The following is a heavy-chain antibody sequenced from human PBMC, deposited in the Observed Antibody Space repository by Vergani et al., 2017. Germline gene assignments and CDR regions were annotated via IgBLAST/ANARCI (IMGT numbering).Heavy chain of an antibody. Sequence: EVQLVESGGGLVKPGGSLRLSCAASGFTFSSYSMNWVRQAPGKGLEWVSSISSSSSYIYYADSVKGRFTISRDNAKNSLYLQMNSLRAEDTAVYYCARTGPYDILTGYYNYFDYWGQGTLVTVSS. V-gene: IGHV3-21*04. CDR2: ISSSSSYI. J-gene: IGHJ4*02. CDR3: ARTGPYDILTGYYNYFDY. CDR1: GFTFSSYS. D-gene: IGHD3-9*01.